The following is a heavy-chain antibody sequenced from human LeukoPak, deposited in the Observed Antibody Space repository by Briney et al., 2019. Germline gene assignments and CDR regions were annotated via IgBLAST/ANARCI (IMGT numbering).Heavy chain of an antibody. CDR2: ISYSGRT. D-gene: IGHD2-2*01. V-gene: IGHV4-59*11. CDR3: ARSVVVVPSTAFDS. CDR1: GDPISSHY. J-gene: IGHJ4*02. Sequence: SETLSLTCTVSGDPISSHYWSWIRQPPGKGLEWIGYISYSGRTNYNSSLKSRVTISGDTSKNQFSLNLSSVTAADTAVYYCARSVVVVPSTAFDSWGQGTLVTVSS.